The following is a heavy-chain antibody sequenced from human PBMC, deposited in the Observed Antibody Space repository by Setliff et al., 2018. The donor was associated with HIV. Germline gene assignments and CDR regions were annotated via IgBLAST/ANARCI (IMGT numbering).Heavy chain of an antibody. CDR2: INPNSGDT. J-gene: IGHJ6*03. CDR1: GYSFSDDY. Sequence: ASVKVSCKASGYSFSDDYMHWVRQAPGQGLEWMGWINPNSGDTNYAQKFQGRVTMTRDTSISTVYMELSRLISDDTAVYYCVRDRTHQNWGSRGYYYMDVWG. D-gene: IGHD7-27*01. V-gene: IGHV1-2*02. CDR3: VRDRTHQNWGSRGYYYMDV.